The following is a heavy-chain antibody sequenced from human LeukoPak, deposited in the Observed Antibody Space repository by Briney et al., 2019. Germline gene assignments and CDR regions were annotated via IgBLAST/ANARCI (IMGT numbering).Heavy chain of an antibody. V-gene: IGHV4-34*01. J-gene: IGHJ6*03. CDR2: INHSGST. D-gene: IGHD5-18*01. CDR1: GGSFSGYC. Sequence: PSETLSLTCAVYGGSFSGYCWSWIRQPPGKGLEWIGEINHSGSTNYNPSLKSRVTISVDTSKNQFSLKLSSVTAADTAVYYCAREERGYSYGRYYYYYMDVWGKGTTVTVSS. CDR3: AREERGYSYGRYYYYYMDV.